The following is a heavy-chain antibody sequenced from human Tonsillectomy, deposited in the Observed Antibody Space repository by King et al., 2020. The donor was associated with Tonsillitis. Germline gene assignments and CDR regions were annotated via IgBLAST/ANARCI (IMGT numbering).Heavy chain of an antibody. Sequence: VQLVESGGGLVKPGGSLRLSCAASGFTFSSYNMNWVRQAPGKGLEWVSSISSTSSLIYYAESLKGRFTISRDNAKNSLYLQMNSLRAEDTAVYYCARDVYILGEVAAPRGFDYWGQGTLVTVSS. J-gene: IGHJ4*02. CDR3: ARDVYILGEVAAPRGFDY. D-gene: IGHD2-15*01. CDR1: GFTFSSYN. V-gene: IGHV3-21*01. CDR2: ISSTSSLI.